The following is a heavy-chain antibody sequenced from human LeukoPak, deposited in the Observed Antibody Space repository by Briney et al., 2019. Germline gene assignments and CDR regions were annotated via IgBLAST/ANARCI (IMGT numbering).Heavy chain of an antibody. V-gene: IGHV3-21*01. Sequence: GGSLRLSCAASGFTFSSYSMNWVRQAPGKGLEWVSSISSSSSYIYYADSVKGRFTISRDNAKNSLYLQMNSLRAEDTAVYYCARGVITMVRGVITADAFDIWGQRTMVTVSS. CDR2: ISSSSSYI. CDR1: GFTFSSYS. CDR3: ARGVITMVRGVITADAFDI. J-gene: IGHJ3*02. D-gene: IGHD3-10*01.